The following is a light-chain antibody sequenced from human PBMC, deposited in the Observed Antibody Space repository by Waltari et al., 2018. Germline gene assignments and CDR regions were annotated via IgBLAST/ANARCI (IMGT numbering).Light chain of an antibody. V-gene: IGLV1-51*01. J-gene: IGLJ2*01. Sequence: QSVLTQPPSVSAAPGQKVTISCSASPPNIGRSYVYWYQHVPGTAPKLVIDDKNKRPSGVSDRVSGSKSGTSASLAITGCQTGDEADYYCGVGDSSLSAGLFGGGTRLTVL. CDR3: GVGDSSLSAGL. CDR1: PPNIGRSY. CDR2: DKN.